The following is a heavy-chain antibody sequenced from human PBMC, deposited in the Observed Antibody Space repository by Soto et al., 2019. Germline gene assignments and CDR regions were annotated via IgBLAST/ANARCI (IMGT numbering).Heavy chain of an antibody. CDR3: ARVWAGFWSGQTTNWFDP. CDR2: INPSGGST. Sequence: ASVKVSCKASGYTFTSYYMHWVRQAPGQGLEWMGIINPSGGSTSYAQKFQGRVTMTRDTSTSTVYMELRSLRSDDTAVYYCARVWAGFWSGQTTNWFDPWGQGTLVTVSS. J-gene: IGHJ5*02. CDR1: GYTFTSYY. V-gene: IGHV1-46*01. D-gene: IGHD3-3*01.